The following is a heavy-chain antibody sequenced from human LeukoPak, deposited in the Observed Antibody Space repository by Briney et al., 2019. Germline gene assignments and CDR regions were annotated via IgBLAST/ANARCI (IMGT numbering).Heavy chain of an antibody. CDR1: GGSISSYY. J-gene: IGHJ4*02. Sequence: SETLSLTCTVSGGSISSYYWSWIRHPPGKGLEWIGYIYYSGSTNYNPSLKSRVTISVDTSKDQFSLKLSSVTAADTAVYYCARDPVYCSSTSCYEGAIDYWGQGTLVTVSS. V-gene: IGHV4-59*01. CDR2: IYYSGST. CDR3: ARDPVYCSSTSCYEGAIDY. D-gene: IGHD2-2*01.